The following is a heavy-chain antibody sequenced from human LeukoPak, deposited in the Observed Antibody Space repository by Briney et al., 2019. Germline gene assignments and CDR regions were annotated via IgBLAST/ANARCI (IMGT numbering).Heavy chain of an antibody. V-gene: IGHV4-59*13. J-gene: IGHJ3*02. Sequence: SETLSLTCTVSGGSISSYYGGWVRQPPGKVHELIGYIYYRGNTCYNPSLKSRVTISIDPSKTQFSLKVNSVTAADTAVYYCARGHLVGGWFKYDAFNIWGQGTMVTVSS. CDR3: ARGHLVGGWFKYDAFNI. CDR2: IYYRGNT. D-gene: IGHD6-19*01. CDR1: GGSISSYY.